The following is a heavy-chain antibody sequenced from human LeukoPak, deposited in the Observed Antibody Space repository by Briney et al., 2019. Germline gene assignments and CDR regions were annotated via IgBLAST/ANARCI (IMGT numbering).Heavy chain of an antibody. D-gene: IGHD3-10*01. J-gene: IGHJ4*02. CDR3: ARETPYYSIQDY. CDR1: GASISSYY. V-gene: IGHV4-4*07. CDR2: IYISGST. Sequence: PSETLSLTCTVSGASISSYYWSWIRQPAGKGLEWIGRIYISGSTTYNPSLESRVTMSLDTSKNQISLKVSSVTAADTAVYYCARETPYYSIQDYWGQGTLVTVSS.